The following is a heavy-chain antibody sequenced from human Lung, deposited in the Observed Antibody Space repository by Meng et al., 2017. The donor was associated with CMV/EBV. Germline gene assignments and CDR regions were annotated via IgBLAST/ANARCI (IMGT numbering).Heavy chain of an antibody. J-gene: IGHJ6*02. CDR1: GYTFSYYD. CDR3: ARGQVQCSTINCHDYRFSGMDV. CDR2: MNPNRGNT. Sequence: SXXVSXKASGYTFSYYDIIWVRQASGQGLEWVGWMNPNRGNTAYAQKFQGRVTMTRDTSTSIAYMELSSLRSGDTAVYYCARGQVQCSTINCHDYRFSGMDVWGQGTXVTVSS. V-gene: IGHV1-8*01. D-gene: IGHD2/OR15-2a*01.